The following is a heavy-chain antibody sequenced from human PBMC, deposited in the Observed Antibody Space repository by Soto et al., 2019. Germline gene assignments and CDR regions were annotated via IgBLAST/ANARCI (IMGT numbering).Heavy chain of an antibody. D-gene: IGHD5-18*01. V-gene: IGHV1-69*12. CDR2: IIPMFGTA. J-gene: IGHJ4*02. CDR1: GGTFSTYA. CDR3: ASGIQLWLRRINNGYSG. Sequence: QVQLVQSGAEVKKPESSVKVSCKAPGGTFSTYAISWVRQARGQGLEWMGGIIPMFGTAIYAQRFQDRVTMTADESTNTVYMELSSLRSEDTAVYFCASGIQLWLRRINNGYSGWGQGTLVTVSS.